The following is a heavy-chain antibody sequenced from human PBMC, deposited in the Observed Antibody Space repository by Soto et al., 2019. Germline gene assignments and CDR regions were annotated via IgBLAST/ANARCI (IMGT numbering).Heavy chain of an antibody. V-gene: IGHV4-4*02. D-gene: IGHD2-15*01. CDR3: ARAVTIHCSGGRCYSYYYMDV. J-gene: IGHJ6*03. CDR2: IYHSGST. Sequence: SETLSLTCAVSSGSISSSNWWSWVRQPPGKGLEWIGEIYHSGSTNYNPSLKSRVTISVDKSKNQFSLKLSSVTAADTAVYYCARAVTIHCSGGRCYSYYYMDVWGKGTTVTVSS. CDR1: SGSISSSNW.